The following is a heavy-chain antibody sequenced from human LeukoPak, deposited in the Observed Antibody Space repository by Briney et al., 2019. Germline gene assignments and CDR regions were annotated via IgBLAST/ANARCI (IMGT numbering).Heavy chain of an antibody. CDR2: IIPIFGTA. Sequence: ASVKVSCKASGGTFSSYAISWVRQAPGQGLEWMGGIIPIFGTANYAQKFQGRVTITADESTSTAYMELSSLRSEDTAVYYCAREHVDTAMAFDYWGQRTLVTVSS. CDR3: AREHVDTAMAFDY. CDR1: GGTFSSYA. D-gene: IGHD5-18*01. V-gene: IGHV1-69*13. J-gene: IGHJ4*02.